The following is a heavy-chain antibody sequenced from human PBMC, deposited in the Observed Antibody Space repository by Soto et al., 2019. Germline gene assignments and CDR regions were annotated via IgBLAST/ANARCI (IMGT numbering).Heavy chain of an antibody. CDR3: AREYTYGANFFDC. CDR1: GGSISSAAYY. V-gene: IGHV4-31*03. Sequence: QVQLQESGPGLVKPSQTLSLTCTVSGGSISSAAYYWSSIRQHPGKGLEWIGYISHSGSTYYNPSLKSRVIISVDTSTNQYSLSLYSVTAADTAVYYCAREYTYGANFFDCWGQGALVTVSS. J-gene: IGHJ4*02. CDR2: ISHSGST. D-gene: IGHD2-2*02.